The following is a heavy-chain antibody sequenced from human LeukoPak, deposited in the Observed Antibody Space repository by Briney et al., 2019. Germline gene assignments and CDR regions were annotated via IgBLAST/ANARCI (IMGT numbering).Heavy chain of an antibody. CDR3: ARKSPPAGLSSIAARRGNWFDP. J-gene: IGHJ5*02. V-gene: IGHV1-2*02. CDR2: INPNSGGT. CDR1: GYTFTGYY. D-gene: IGHD6-6*01. Sequence: ASVKVSCKASGYTFTGYYMHWVRQAPGQGLEWMGWINPNSGGTNYAQKFQGRVTMTRDTSISTAYMELSRLRSDDTAVYYCARKSPPAGLSSIAARRGNWFDPRGQGTLVTVSS.